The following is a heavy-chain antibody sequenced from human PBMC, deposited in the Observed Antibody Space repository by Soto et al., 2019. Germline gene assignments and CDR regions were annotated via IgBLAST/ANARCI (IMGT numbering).Heavy chain of an antibody. V-gene: IGHV3-30-3*01. CDR2: ISYDGSNK. Sequence: GGSLRLSCAASGFTFSSYAMHWVRQAPGKGLEWVAVISYDGSNKYYADSVKGRFTISRDNSKNTLYLQMNSLRAEDTAVYYCARDRDIVVVVDDADYYYYYGMDVWGQGTTVTVSS. J-gene: IGHJ6*02. CDR3: ARDRDIVVVVDDADYYYYYGMDV. D-gene: IGHD2-15*01. CDR1: GFTFSSYA.